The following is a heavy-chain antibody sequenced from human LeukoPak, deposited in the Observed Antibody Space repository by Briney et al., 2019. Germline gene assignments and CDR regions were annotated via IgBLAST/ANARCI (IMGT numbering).Heavy chain of an antibody. Sequence: SETLSLTCTVSGGSISSGGYFWSWIRQHPGKGLELIGYISYSGSTYYNPSLKSRVTIPLDTSNNQFSLKLGSVTAADTAVYYCARSLTGYLDYWGQGTLVTVSS. V-gene: IGHV4-31*03. CDR2: ISYSGST. D-gene: IGHD3-9*01. J-gene: IGHJ4*02. CDR3: ARSLTGYLDY. CDR1: GGSISSGGYF.